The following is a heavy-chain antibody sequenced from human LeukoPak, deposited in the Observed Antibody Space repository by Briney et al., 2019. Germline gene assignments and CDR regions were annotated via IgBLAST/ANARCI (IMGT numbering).Heavy chain of an antibody. CDR3: ARGPPNWGYDY. J-gene: IGHJ4*02. Sequence: WASVKVSCTASGYTFTSYDFNWVRQAAGQRPEWMGWMSPNSGDTGYAQKFQDRVTMTRNTSISTAYMELSSLRSDDTAVYYCARGPPNWGYDYWGPGTLVTVSS. CDR1: GYTFTSYD. CDR2: MSPNSGDT. V-gene: IGHV1-8*01. D-gene: IGHD7-27*01.